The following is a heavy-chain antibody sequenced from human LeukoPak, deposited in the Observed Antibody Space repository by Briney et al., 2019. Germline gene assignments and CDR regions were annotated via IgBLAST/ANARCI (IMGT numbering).Heavy chain of an antibody. J-gene: IGHJ4*02. CDR2: ISSSSSTI. CDR3: AREGYSGSYPHIDY. Sequence: GGSLRLSCAASGFTFSNACMNWVRQAPGKGLEWVSYISSSSSTIYYADSVKGRFTISRDNAKNSLYLQMNSLRAEDTAVYYCAREGYSGSYPHIDYWGQGTLVTVSS. D-gene: IGHD1-26*01. CDR1: GFTFSNAC. V-gene: IGHV3-48*01.